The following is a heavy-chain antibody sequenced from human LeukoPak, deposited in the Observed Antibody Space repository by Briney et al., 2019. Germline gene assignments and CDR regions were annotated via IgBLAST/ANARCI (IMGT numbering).Heavy chain of an antibody. CDR3: AKPRGDYYASGTYYGAFDI. J-gene: IGHJ3*02. Sequence: PGGSLRLSCAASRFSFSSYAMSWVRQAPGKGLEWVSAISGTGDNTYYTDPVKGRFTISRDNSKNTLYLQMNSLSAGDTAIYYCAKPRGDYYASGTYYGAFDIWGQGTMVTVSS. V-gene: IGHV3-23*01. CDR2: ISGTGDNT. D-gene: IGHD3-10*01. CDR1: RFSFSSYA.